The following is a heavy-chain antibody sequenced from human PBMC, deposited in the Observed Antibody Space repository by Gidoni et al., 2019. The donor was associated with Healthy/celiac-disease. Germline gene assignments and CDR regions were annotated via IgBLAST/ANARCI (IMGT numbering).Heavy chain of an antibody. Sequence: EVQLLESGGGLVQPGGSLRLSCAASGFTFSSYAMSWVRQAPGTGLEWVSAISGSGGRTYYADSVKGRFTISRDNSKNTLYLQMNSLRAEDTAVYYCAKDRVWGVRGVKGIQYFDYWGQGTLVTVSS. D-gene: IGHD3-10*01. V-gene: IGHV3-23*01. J-gene: IGHJ4*02. CDR2: ISGSGGRT. CDR1: GFTFSSYA. CDR3: AKDRVWGVRGVKGIQYFDY.